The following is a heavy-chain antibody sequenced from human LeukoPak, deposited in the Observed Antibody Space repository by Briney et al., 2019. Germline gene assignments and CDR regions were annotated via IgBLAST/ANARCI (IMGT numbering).Heavy chain of an antibody. V-gene: IGHV1-2*05. J-gene: IGHJ4*02. CDR2: INPNSGGT. D-gene: IGHD6-13*01. CDR3: AIDRSTNIAAAGTNYFDY. Sequence: ASVKVSCKASGYTFTGYYMHWVRQAPGQGLEWMGWINPNSGGTNYAQKFQGRVTMTRDTSISTAYMELSRLRSDLQIVGLGAIDRSTNIAAAGTNYFDYWGQGTLVTVSS. CDR1: GYTFTGYY.